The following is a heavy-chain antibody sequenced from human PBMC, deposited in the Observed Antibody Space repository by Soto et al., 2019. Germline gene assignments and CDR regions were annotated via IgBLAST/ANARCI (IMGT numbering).Heavy chain of an antibody. J-gene: IGHJ2*01. D-gene: IGHD2-2*01. CDR3: TTHGIPHIVVVPAANGLQNWYADL. Sequence: PGGSLRLSCAASGFTFSNAWMSWVRQAPGKGLEWVGRIKSKTDGGTTDYAAPVKGRYTISRDDSKNTLYLQMNSLKTEDTAVYYCTTHGIPHIVVVPAANGLQNWYADLWGRGTLVTDSS. CDR1: GFTFSNAW. V-gene: IGHV3-15*01. CDR2: IKSKTDGGTT.